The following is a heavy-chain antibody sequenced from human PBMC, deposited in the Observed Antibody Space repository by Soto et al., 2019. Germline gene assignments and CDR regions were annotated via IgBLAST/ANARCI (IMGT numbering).Heavy chain of an antibody. J-gene: IGHJ4*02. Sequence: SETLSLTCAVSGGSLTSGTYSWNWIRQPPGKGLEWIGYIFPNGTTYYNPSLKSRVSISIDVSKNQFSLNLRSLTAADTAVYYCARGREFDSWGQGTLVTVPS. CDR3: ARGREFDS. V-gene: IGHV4-30-2*01. CDR1: GGSLTSGTYS. CDR2: IFPNGTT.